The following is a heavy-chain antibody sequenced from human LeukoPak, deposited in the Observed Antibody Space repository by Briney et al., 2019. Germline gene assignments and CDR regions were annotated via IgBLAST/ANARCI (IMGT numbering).Heavy chain of an antibody. Sequence: SETLSLTCAVYGGSFSGYYWSWIRQPPGKGLEWIGEINHSGSTNYNPSLKSRVTISVDTSKNQFSLKLSSVTAADTAVYYCARRWYYYGSGSYYNGWFDPWGQGTLVTVSS. CDR3: ARRWYYYGSGSYYNGWFDP. CDR1: GGSFSGYY. CDR2: INHSGST. J-gene: IGHJ5*02. V-gene: IGHV4-34*01. D-gene: IGHD3-10*01.